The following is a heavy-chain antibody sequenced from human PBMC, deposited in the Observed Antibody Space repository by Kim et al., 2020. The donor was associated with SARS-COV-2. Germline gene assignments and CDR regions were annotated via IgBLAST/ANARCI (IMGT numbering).Heavy chain of an antibody. CDR2: INPSDGST. CDR3: GRERGHCSGGSCYPGYYGM. D-gene: IGHD2-15*01. J-gene: IGHJ6*01. Sequence: ASVKVSCKASGDTFTNYYIYWVRQAPGQGLEWMGIINPSDGSTNYAQKFRDRVTMTRDTSTNTVYMDLSRVRSEDTAVYYCGRERGHCSGGSCYPGYYGM. V-gene: IGHV1-46*01. CDR1: GDTFTNYY.